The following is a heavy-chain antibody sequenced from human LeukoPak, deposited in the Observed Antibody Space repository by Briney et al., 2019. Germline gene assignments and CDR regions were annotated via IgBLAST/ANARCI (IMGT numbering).Heavy chain of an antibody. CDR1: GGPISTYY. D-gene: IGHD5-12*01. CDR2: IYYSGIT. CDR3: ARDSGYGSFDY. Sequence: SETLSLTCTVSGGPISTYYWSWIRQPPGKGLEWVGYIYYSGITNYNPSLKSRVTISVDTSKNQYSLKLSSVTAADTAVCYCARDSGYGSFDYWGQGSLVTVSS. V-gene: IGHV4-59*01. J-gene: IGHJ4*02.